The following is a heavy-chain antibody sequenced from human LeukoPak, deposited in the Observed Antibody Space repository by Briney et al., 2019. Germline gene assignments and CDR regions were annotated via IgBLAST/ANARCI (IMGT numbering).Heavy chain of an antibody. D-gene: IGHD3-10*01. Sequence: GGSLRLSCAASEFVFSDYYMSWIRQAPGKGLEWVSYISDSGRTIYYADSVKGRFTISRDNVNNSLYLQMNGLRAEDTAVYYCAREMEGDYGSGTFFDLWGQGNMVTVSS. CDR2: ISDSGRTI. J-gene: IGHJ4*02. CDR1: EFVFSDYY. CDR3: AREMEGDYGSGTFFDL. V-gene: IGHV3-11*01.